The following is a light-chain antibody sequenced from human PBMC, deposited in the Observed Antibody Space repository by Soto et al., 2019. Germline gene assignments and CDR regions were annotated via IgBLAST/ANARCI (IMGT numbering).Light chain of an antibody. CDR1: QSVNSNY. J-gene: IGKJ2*01. V-gene: IGKV3-20*01. CDR3: RQYGTSPPT. Sequence: EIVLTQSPGTLSLSPGERATLSCRASQSVNSNYLAWYQQKPGQVPRPLIYGASIRAAGVPDRLSGSGSGPDLTLTISRLEPEDYAVSYCRQYGTSPPTFGQGTKLEIK. CDR2: GAS.